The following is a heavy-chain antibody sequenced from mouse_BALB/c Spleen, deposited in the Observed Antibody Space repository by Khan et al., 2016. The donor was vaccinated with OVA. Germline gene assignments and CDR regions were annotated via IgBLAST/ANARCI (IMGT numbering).Heavy chain of an antibody. J-gene: IGHJ2*01. Sequence: QVQLQQSGAELVNPGTSVKLSCKASGYTFTNYWVHWVRQRPGQGLEWIGEIYPGDGRTIYNEKFTHKSTLTVDRASRNAYMQLSSLTSEDSAVYYCARNAYYGNYFDSWGQGTTLTVSS. D-gene: IGHD2-10*01. V-gene: IGHV1S81*02. CDR1: GYTFTNYW. CDR2: IYPGDGRT. CDR3: ARNAYYGNYFDS.